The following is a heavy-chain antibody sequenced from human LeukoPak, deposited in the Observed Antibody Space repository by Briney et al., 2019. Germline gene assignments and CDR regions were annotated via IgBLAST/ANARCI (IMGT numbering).Heavy chain of an antibody. CDR1: GFTFSSYS. V-gene: IGHV3-48*01. CDR3: ARDLSGFKISSRYVIDY. D-gene: IGHD6-13*01. Sequence: GGSLRLSCAASGFTFSSYSMNWVRQAPGKGLEWVSYISSSSSTIYYADSVKGRFTISRDNSKNTLYLQMNSLRAEDTAVYYCARDLSGFKISSRYVIDYWGQGTLVTVSS. J-gene: IGHJ4*02. CDR2: ISSSSSTI.